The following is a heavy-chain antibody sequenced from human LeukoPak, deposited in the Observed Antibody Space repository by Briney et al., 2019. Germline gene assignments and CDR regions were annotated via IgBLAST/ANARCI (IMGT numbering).Heavy chain of an antibody. Sequence: PGGSLRLSCAASGFTFSDYYMSWIRQAPGKGLEWVSYISSSGSTIYYADSVKGRFTISRDNAKNSLYLQMNSLRAEDTAVYYCARGLWGVQWELGHTVNYMDVWGEGTTVTVSS. CDR3: ARGLWGVQWELGHTVNYMDV. J-gene: IGHJ6*03. D-gene: IGHD1-26*01. V-gene: IGHV3-11*04. CDR1: GFTFSDYY. CDR2: ISSSGSTI.